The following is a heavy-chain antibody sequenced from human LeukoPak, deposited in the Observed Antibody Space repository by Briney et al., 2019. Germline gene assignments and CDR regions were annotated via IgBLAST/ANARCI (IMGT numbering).Heavy chain of an antibody. CDR3: ARSITVAGDDYYYYGMDV. V-gene: IGHV1-69*13. CDR1: GGTFSSYA. Sequence: EASVKVSCKASGGTFSSYAISWVRQAPGQGLEWMGGIIPIFGTANYAQKFQGRVTITADESTSTAYMELSSLRSEDTAVYYCARSITVAGDDYYYYGMDVWGQGTTVTVSS. CDR2: IIPIFGTA. J-gene: IGHJ6*02. D-gene: IGHD6-19*01.